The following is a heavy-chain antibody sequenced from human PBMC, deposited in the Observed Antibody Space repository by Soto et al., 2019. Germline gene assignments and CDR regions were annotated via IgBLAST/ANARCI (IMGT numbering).Heavy chain of an antibody. CDR1: GGSFSGYY. Sequence: SETLSLTCAVYGGSFSGYYWSWIRQPPGKGLEWIGEIKYDGSTNYHPSLKSRVTISLYTSKNQFSLQLSSVTAADTAVYYCARGVYYYDDTGSPWGQGTLVTVSS. CDR3: ARGVYYYDDTGSP. CDR2: IKYDGST. V-gene: IGHV4-34*01. J-gene: IGHJ5*02. D-gene: IGHD3-22*01.